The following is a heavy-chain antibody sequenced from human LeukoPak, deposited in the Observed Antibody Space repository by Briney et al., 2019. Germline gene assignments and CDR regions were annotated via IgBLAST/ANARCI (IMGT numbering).Heavy chain of an antibody. CDR1: GYTFTGYY. J-gene: IGHJ3*02. Sequence: ASVKVSCKASGYTFTGYYMHWVRQAPGQGLEWMGWINPNSGGTNYAQKFQGRVTMTRDTSISTAYMELSRLRSDDTAVYYCARGGGQWLVRTRDGFDILGQGTMVTASS. V-gene: IGHV1-2*02. CDR3: ARGGGQWLVRTRDGFDI. CDR2: INPNSGGT. D-gene: IGHD6-19*01.